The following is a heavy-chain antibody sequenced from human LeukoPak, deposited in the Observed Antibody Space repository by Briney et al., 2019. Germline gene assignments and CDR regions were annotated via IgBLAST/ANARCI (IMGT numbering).Heavy chain of an antibody. CDR3: ARGEDYYDSSGFMSWFDP. Sequence: SETLSLTCTVSGGSISSSDPYWNWIRQHPGKGLEWIGYIHSSESVYYNPSLKRRVTISLDTSKNQFSLKLSSVTAADTAVYYCARGEDYYDSSGFMSWFDPWGQGTLVTVSS. CDR1: GGSISSSDPY. D-gene: IGHD3-22*01. J-gene: IGHJ5*02. CDR2: IHSSESV. V-gene: IGHV4-31*03.